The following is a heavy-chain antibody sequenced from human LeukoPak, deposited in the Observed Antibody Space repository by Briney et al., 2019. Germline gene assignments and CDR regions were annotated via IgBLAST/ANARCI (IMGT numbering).Heavy chain of an antibody. CDR3: AREAVAGTRWFDP. V-gene: IGHV4-34*01. Sequence: SETLSLTCAVYGGSFSGYYWSWVRQSPGKGLEWIGEINHSGSTNYNPSLKSRVTISVDTSKNQFSLKLRSVTAADTAVYYCAREAVAGTRWFDPWGQGTLVAVSS. J-gene: IGHJ5*02. CDR2: INHSGST. CDR1: GGSFSGYY. D-gene: IGHD6-19*01.